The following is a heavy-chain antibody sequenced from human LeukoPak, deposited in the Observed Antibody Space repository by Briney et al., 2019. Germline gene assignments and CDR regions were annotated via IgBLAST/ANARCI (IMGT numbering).Heavy chain of an antibody. CDR1: GGSITNDNYY. J-gene: IGHJ5*02. CDR3: AREGSQDGWLRLGNWFDP. CDR2: IYYSGTT. Sequence: PSETLSLTCTVSGGSITNDNYYWAWIRQPPGKGLEWIGSIYYSGTTYDNPTLKSRVTISVDTSKNQFSLKLSSVTAADTAVYYCAREGSQDGWLRLGNWFDPWGQGTLVTVSS. D-gene: IGHD5-12*01. V-gene: IGHV4-39*07.